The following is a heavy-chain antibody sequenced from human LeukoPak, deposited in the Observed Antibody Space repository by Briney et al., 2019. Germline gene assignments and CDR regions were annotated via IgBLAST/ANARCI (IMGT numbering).Heavy chain of an antibody. Sequence: GGSLRLSCAASGFTFSGYSMNWVRQAPGEGLEWVSSITSSGAYKNYADSVKGRFTISRDNAKNSLYLQMNSLRAEDTAVYYCARDTSGQDWGQGTLVTVPS. J-gene: IGHJ4*02. CDR3: ARDTSGQD. CDR2: ITSSGAYK. D-gene: IGHD5-12*01. CDR1: GFTFSGYS. V-gene: IGHV3-21*01.